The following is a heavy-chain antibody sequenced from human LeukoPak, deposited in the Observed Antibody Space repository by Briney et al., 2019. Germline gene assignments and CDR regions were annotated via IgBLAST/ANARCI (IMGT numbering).Heavy chain of an antibody. V-gene: IGHV4-59*01. D-gene: IGHD3-10*01. CDR1: GGSISSYY. Sequence: PSETLSLTCTVYGGSISSYYWSWIRQPPGKGLEWLGDIYYSGSTNYNPSLKSRVTISVDTSKTQFSLKLSSVTAADTAVYYCAREAGSYYDYWGQGTLVTVSS. CDR2: IYYSGST. CDR3: AREAGSYYDY. J-gene: IGHJ4*02.